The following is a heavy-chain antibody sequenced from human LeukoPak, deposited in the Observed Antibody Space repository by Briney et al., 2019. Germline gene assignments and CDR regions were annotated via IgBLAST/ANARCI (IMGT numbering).Heavy chain of an antibody. Sequence: GGSLRLSCAASGFTFSNYWMSWVRQAPGKGLEWVANIKQDRSEKYYVDSVKGRFTISRDNAKNSLYLQMNSLRAEDTAVYYCARESPAAAYDYWGQGTLVTVSS. CDR2: IKQDRSEK. CDR3: ARESPAAAYDY. D-gene: IGHD2-2*01. J-gene: IGHJ4*02. V-gene: IGHV3-7*01. CDR1: GFTFSNYW.